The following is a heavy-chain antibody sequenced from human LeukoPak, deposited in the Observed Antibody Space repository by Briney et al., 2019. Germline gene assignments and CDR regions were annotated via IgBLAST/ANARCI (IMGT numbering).Heavy chain of an antibody. Sequence: GSQRLSCAASGFTFNNAWMGWVRQAAGEGLEWVGCIKRKTDGGTTDYAAPVKGRFTISRDDSKNSMSLQMNSMKMGDTAVDYCGAGGGAVLFWGLGTLVTVSS. J-gene: IGHJ4*02. D-gene: IGHD3-16*01. CDR2: IKRKTDGGTT. CDR3: GAGGGAVLF. CDR1: GFTFNNAW. V-gene: IGHV3-15*01.